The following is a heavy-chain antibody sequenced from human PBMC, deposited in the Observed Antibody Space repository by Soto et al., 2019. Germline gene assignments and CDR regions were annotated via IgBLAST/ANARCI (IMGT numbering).Heavy chain of an antibody. CDR1: GGSISSSSYY. V-gene: IGHV4-39*01. CDR2: IYYSGST. J-gene: IGHJ4*02. D-gene: IGHD1-26*01. CDR3: ARPRRYSGSYYFDY. Sequence: SETLSLTCTVSGGSISSSSYYWGWIRQPPGKGLEWIGSIYYSGSTYYNPSLKSRVTISVDTSKNQFPLKLSSVTAADTAVYYCARPRRYSGSYYFDYWGQGTLVTVSS.